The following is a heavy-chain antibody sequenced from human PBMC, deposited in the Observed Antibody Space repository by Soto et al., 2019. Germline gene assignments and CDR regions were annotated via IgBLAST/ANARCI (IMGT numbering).Heavy chain of an antibody. CDR2: ISRSSTHT. Sequence: QVHLVESGGGFVNPGGSLRLSCAASGFLFDDYYMGWIRQAPGKGLEWISYISRSSTHTNYAASVKGRFTISRDNDKNLVSLEMNSLRGEDTAVYFCARIPDGATDDNWFDPWGQGTLVIVSS. J-gene: IGHJ5*02. V-gene: IGHV3-11*06. CDR1: GFLFDDYY. CDR3: ARIPDGATDDNWFDP. D-gene: IGHD1-26*01.